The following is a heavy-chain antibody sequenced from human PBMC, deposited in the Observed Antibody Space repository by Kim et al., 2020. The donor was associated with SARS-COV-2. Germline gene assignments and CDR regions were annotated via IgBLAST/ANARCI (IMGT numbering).Heavy chain of an antibody. Sequence: SETLSLTCAVSGGSISSSNWWSWVRQPPGKGLEWIGEIYHSGSTNYNPSLKSRVTISVDKSKNQFSLKLSSVTAADTAVYYCACSPVMVRGFDPWGQGTLVTVSS. CDR1: GGSISSSNW. CDR3: ACSPVMVRGFDP. J-gene: IGHJ5*02. D-gene: IGHD3-10*01. V-gene: IGHV4-4*02. CDR2: IYHSGST.